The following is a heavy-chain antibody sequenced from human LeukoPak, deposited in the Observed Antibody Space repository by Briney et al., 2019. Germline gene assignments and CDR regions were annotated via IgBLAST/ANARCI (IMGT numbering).Heavy chain of an antibody. CDR2: INYSEST. CDR1: GGSISSYY. Sequence: SETLSLTCSASGGSISSYYWSCIRHPPGKEVQWMVYINYSESTNYNPALKRRVPITIDTSKNKFSLKLSIVTAADTGVYYCARAARPTEDIVVVPAAIGRGYNWFDPWGQGTLVTVSS. D-gene: IGHD2-2*01. J-gene: IGHJ5*02. CDR3: ARAARPTEDIVVVPAAIGRGYNWFDP. V-gene: IGHV4-59*12.